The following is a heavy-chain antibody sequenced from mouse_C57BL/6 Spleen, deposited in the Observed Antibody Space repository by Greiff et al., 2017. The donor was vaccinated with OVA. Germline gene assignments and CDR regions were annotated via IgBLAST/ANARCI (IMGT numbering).Heavy chain of an antibody. CDR3: AKVLRSPFDY. D-gene: IGHD1-1*01. J-gene: IGHJ2*01. CDR1: GYTFTDYA. CDR2: ISTYYGDA. Sequence: QVQLQQSGPGLVRPGVSVKISCTGSGYTFTDYAMSWVKQSHAKSLEWIGVISTYYGDACYTHKFKDQATITVDKSINTPYLELARLTSEDSADYYCAKVLRSPFDYWGQGTTLTVSS. V-gene: IGHV1-67*01.